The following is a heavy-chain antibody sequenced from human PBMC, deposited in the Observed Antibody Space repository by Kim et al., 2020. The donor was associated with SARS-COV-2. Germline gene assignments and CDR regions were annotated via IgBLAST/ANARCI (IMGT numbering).Heavy chain of an antibody. CDR3: VTASSGWFSYGGNWFDP. V-gene: IGHV3-23*01. J-gene: IGHJ5*02. CDR1: GFTFSSYD. Sequence: GGSLRLSCAASGFTFSSYDMSWVRQAPGKGLEWVSAISGSGGTTYSADSVKGRFTTSRDNSKNTLYLQMNSLGAEDTAVYYCVTASSGWFSYGGNWFDPWGQGTLVTVSS. D-gene: IGHD6-19*01. CDR2: ISGSGGTT.